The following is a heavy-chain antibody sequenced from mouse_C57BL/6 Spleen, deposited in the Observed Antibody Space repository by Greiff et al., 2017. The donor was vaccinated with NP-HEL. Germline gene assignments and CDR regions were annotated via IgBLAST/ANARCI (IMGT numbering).Heavy chain of an antibody. V-gene: IGHV1-81*01. Sequence: QVHVKQSGAELARPGASVKLSCKASGYTFTSYGISWVKQRTGQGLEWIGEIYPRSGNTYYNEKFKGKATLTADKSSSTAYMELRSLTSEDSAVYFCARKGQTGTDYWGQGTTLTVSS. CDR3: ARKGQTGTDY. J-gene: IGHJ2*01. CDR1: GYTFTSYG. CDR2: IYPRSGNT. D-gene: IGHD4-1*01.